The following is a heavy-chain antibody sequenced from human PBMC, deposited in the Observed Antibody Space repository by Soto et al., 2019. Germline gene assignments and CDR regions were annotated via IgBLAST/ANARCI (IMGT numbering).Heavy chain of an antibody. D-gene: IGHD6-13*01. CDR1: GGTFSSYA. V-gene: IGHV1-69*01. CDR2: TIPIFGTA. Sequence: QVQLVQSGAEVKKPGSSVKVSCKASGGTFSSYAISWVRQAPGQGLEWMGGTIPIFGTANSAQKFQGRVPITADESTRTAYMELSSPRSEYTAVYYCARSGDLAAAEHGVFYSDYWGQGTLVTVSS. J-gene: IGHJ4*02. CDR3: ARSGDLAAAEHGVFYSDY.